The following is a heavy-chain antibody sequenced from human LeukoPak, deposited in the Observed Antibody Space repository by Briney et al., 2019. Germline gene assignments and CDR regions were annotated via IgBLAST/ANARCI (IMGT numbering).Heavy chain of an antibody. J-gene: IGHJ4*02. Sequence: ASVKVSCEASGYTFTSYYMHWVRQAPGQGLEWMGIINPSGGSTSYAQKFQGRVTMTRDMSTSTVYMELSSLRSEDTAVYYCATSISDTITIFNYWGQGTLVTVSS. V-gene: IGHV1-46*01. CDR3: ATSISDTITIFNY. D-gene: IGHD3-3*01. CDR2: INPSGGST. CDR1: GYTFTSYY.